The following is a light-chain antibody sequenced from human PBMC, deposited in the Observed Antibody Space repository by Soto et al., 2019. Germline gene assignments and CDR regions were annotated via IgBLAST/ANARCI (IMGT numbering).Light chain of an antibody. CDR2: GAS. V-gene: IGKV3D-20*02. CDR1: QSVRSSH. J-gene: IGKJ5*01. Sequence: IVLTQSPGTLSLSPWERATLTCRASQSVRSSHLAWYQQMPGQAPRPLIYGASNSATGIPDRFSGSGSGTNFTLTISSLEPQDFAVYYCQQRSNWPPITFGQGTRLEIK. CDR3: QQRSNWPPIT.